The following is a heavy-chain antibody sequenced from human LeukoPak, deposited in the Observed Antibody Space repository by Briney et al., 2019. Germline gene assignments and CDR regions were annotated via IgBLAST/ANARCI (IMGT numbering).Heavy chain of an antibody. D-gene: IGHD2-2*01. CDR1: GYTFTSYY. V-gene: IGHV1-46*01. CDR3: ARGGLGPAATLYYYYYYMDV. J-gene: IGHJ6*03. CDR2: INPSGGST. Sequence: ASVKVSCKASGYTFTSYYMHWVRQAPGQGLEWMGIINPSGGSTSYAQKFQGRVTMTRDTSTSTVYMELSSLRSEDTAVYYCARGGLGPAATLYYYYYYMDVWGKGTTVTVSS.